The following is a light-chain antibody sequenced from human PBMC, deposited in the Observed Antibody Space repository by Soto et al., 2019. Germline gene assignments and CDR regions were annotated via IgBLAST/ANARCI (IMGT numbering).Light chain of an antibody. CDR3: NSDTTTSTYV. CDR2: EVT. J-gene: IGLJ1*01. Sequence: QSALTQPASVPGPPGRSITISCTRTNSDVGGYNYISWYQHHPGEAPKLMIFEVTKRPSGVSNRFSGSMSGNTASLTISGLQAEDEADYFCNSDTTTSTYVFGSGTKVT. V-gene: IGLV2-14*01. CDR1: NSDVGGYNY.